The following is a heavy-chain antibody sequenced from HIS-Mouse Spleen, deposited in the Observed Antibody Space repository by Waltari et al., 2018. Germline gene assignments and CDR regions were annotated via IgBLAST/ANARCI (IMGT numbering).Heavy chain of an antibody. CDR1: GGSISSYY. CDR3: ARDFHDFWSGYYGGDKKHDAFDI. V-gene: IGHV4-4*07. D-gene: IGHD3-3*01. Sequence: QVQLQESGPGLVKPSETLSLTCTVSGGSISSYYWSWIRQPAGKGLEWIGRIYTSGSPNNHPSLKSRVTMSVDTSKNQFSLKLSSVTAADTAVYYCARDFHDFWSGYYGGDKKHDAFDIWGQGTMVTVSS. J-gene: IGHJ3*02. CDR2: IYTSGSP.